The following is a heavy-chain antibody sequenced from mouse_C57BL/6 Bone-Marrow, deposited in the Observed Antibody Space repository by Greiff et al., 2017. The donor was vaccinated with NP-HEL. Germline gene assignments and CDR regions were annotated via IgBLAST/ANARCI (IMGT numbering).Heavy chain of an antibody. D-gene: IGHD3-1*01. J-gene: IGHJ3*01. CDR1: GYTFTSYW. V-gene: IGHV1-52*01. CDR3: ARGGASFLAWFAY. CDR2: IDPSDSET. Sequence: QVQLQQPGAELVRPGSSVKLSCKASGYTFTSYWMHWVKQRPIQGLEWIGNIDPSDSETHYNQKFKDKATLTVDKSSSTAYMQLSSLTSEDSAVYYCARGGASFLAWFAYWGQGTLVTVSA.